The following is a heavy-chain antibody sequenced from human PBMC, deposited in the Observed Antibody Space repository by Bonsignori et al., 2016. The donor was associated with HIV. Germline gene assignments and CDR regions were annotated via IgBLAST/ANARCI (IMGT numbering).Heavy chain of an antibody. CDR1: GGSIKTSKW. CDR3: ARGAIRGYDNGFDL. D-gene: IGHD3-10*01. Sequence: QVHLQESGPRLVKPSGTVSLTCAVSGGSIKTSKWWTWVRQVPRGKGLEWIGEVYYSGSTNYNPSLKSRLNISVDTSANQFSLSLYFVTAADSAIYYCARGAIRGYDNGFDLWGRRGSGHRLF. V-gene: IGHV4-4*02. CDR2: VYYSGST. J-gene: IGHJ3*01.